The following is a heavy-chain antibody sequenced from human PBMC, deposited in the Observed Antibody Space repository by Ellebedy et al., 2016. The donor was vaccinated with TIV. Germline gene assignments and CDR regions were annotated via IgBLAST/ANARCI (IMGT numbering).Heavy chain of an antibody. CDR3: VRAGSYLSEAVFY. V-gene: IGHV3-74*01. Sequence: GESLKISXAASGFTFSSYWMHWVRQAPGKGLVWVSRMDSGGSTTDYADSVKGRFTISRDNAKNTLYLQMDSLRAEDTAVYSCVRAGSYLSEAVFYWGQGTLVTVSS. D-gene: IGHD3-10*01. CDR1: GFTFSSYW. J-gene: IGHJ4*02. CDR2: MDSGGSTT.